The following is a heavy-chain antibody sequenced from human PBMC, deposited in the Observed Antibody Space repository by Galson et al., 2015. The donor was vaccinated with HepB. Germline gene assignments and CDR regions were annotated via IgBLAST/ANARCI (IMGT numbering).Heavy chain of an antibody. D-gene: IGHD6-13*01. CDR1: GFTFSSYC. V-gene: IGHV3-74*01. Sequence: SLRLSCAASGFTFSSYCMHWVRQAPGKGLLWVSRFNSDGRSTSYADSVKGRFTISRDNAKNTLYLQMNSLRAEDTAVYYCARSAADYKGHYYYYMDVWGKGTTVTVSS. J-gene: IGHJ6*03. CDR2: FNSDGRST. CDR3: ARSAADYKGHYYYYMDV.